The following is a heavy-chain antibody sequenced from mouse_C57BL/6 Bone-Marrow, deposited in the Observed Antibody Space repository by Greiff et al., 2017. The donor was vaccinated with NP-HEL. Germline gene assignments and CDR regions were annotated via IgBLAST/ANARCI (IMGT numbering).Heavy chain of an antibody. CDR2: ISNLAYSI. D-gene: IGHD1-1*01. Sequence: EVMLVESGGGLVQPGGSLKLSCAASGFTFSDYGMAWVRQAPRKGPEWVAFISNLAYSIYYADTVTGRFTISRENAKNTLYLEMSSLRSEDTAMYYCARQRLYYGSSWYFDVWGTGTTVTVSS. J-gene: IGHJ1*03. CDR1: GFTFSDYG. CDR3: ARQRLYYGSSWYFDV. V-gene: IGHV5-15*01.